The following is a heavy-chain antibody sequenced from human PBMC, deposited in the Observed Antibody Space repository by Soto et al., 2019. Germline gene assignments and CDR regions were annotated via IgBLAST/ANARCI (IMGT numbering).Heavy chain of an antibody. V-gene: IGHV3-21*01. J-gene: IGHJ6*02. CDR3: ARYGGNSGYYYYGMDV. D-gene: IGHD2-21*02. CDR1: GFTFSSYS. CDR2: ISSSSSYI. Sequence: GGSLRLSCAASGFTFSSYSMNWVRQAPGKGLEWVSSISSSSSYIYYADSVKGRFTISRDNAKNSLYLQMNSLRAEDTAVYYCARYGGNSGYYYYGMDVWGQRTTVTVSS.